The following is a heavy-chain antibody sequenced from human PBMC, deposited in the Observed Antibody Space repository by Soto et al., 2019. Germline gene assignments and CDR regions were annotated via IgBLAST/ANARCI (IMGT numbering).Heavy chain of an antibody. J-gene: IGHJ6*02. Sequence: QITLKESGPTLVKPTQTLTLTCTFSGFSVSTSGVGVAWIRQPPGKALEWLALIYWDDDKRYSPFLQSRVTITKHTSKNQVILTMTNMYPVDTATYYCAHKGGRGAGMDVWGQGTTVTVSS. CDR3: AHKGGRGAGMDV. CDR1: GFSVSTSGVG. CDR2: IYWDDDK. V-gene: IGHV2-5*02. D-gene: IGHD2-15*01.